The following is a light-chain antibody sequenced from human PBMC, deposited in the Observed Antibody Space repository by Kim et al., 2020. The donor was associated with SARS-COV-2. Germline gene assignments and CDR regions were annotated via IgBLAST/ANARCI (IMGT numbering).Light chain of an antibody. V-gene: IGLV2-14*03. J-gene: IGLJ2*01. CDR2: DVS. CDR1: SSVIGGYNY. CDR3: SSYTGSSVV. Sequence: PCKSFTLSFTGTSSVIGGYNYVSWYQQPPGKAPKPMFYDVSNLPSGVSNRFSGSKSGNTASLTISGLQAEDEATYYCSSYTGSSVVFGGGTQLTVL.